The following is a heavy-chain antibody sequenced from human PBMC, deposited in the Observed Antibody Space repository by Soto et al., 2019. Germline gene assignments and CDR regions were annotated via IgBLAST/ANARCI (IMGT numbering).Heavy chain of an antibody. V-gene: IGHV1-69*18. CDR1: GATFSGYA. D-gene: IGHD6-19*01. CDR3: VVMGNVAVSNPRSFDY. Sequence: QVQLVQSGAEVKKPGSSVKVSCKASGATFSGYAINWVRQAPGQGLEWLGRIVPILETLNYAERFQGRVAITADESTTTVYMELTNLTHEDTAVYYCVVMGNVAVSNPRSFDYWGQGTQVTVS. J-gene: IGHJ4*02. CDR2: IVPILETL.